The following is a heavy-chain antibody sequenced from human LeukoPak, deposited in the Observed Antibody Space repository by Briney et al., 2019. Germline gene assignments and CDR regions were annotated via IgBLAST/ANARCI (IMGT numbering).Heavy chain of an antibody. J-gene: IGHJ6*01. CDR2: IDYTGST. CDR3: ASRQAGHTSVWSWGPKKKANEYGLDV. V-gene: IGHV4-59*08. D-gene: IGHD2-2*01. Sequence: SETLSLTYTVSGGSINDAYWSWIRQSPGRGLEWISYIDYTGSTNYHPSLRGRVTISLATSKKQCSLTLSSVTAADTSVYYRASRQAGHTSVWSWGPKKKANEYGLDVCGQGTTVTVSS. CDR1: GGSINDAY.